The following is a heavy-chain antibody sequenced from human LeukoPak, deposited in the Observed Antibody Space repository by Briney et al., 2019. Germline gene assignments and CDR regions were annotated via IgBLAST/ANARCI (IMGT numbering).Heavy chain of an antibody. CDR1: GFTFSSYA. CDR2: ISGSGGST. V-gene: IGHV3-23*01. J-gene: IGHJ4*02. CDR3: ARDKYGDYVVDY. Sequence: GSLRLSCAASGFTFSSYAMSWVRQAPGKGLEWVSAISGSGGSTYYADSVKGRFTISRDNAKNSLYLQMNSLRAEDTAVYYCARDKYGDYVVDYWGQGTLVTVSS. D-gene: IGHD4-17*01.